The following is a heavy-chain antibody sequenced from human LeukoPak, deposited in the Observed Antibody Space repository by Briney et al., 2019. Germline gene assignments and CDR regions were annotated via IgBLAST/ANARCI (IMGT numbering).Heavy chain of an antibody. Sequence: ASVKVSCKASGYTFTSYGISWVRQAPGQGLEWMGWISAYNGNTNYAQKLQGRVTMTTDTSTSTAYMELRSLRSDDTAVYYCARKGPGPIRGPTKTNNWFDPWGQGTLVTVSS. D-gene: IGHD5-12*01. CDR2: ISAYNGNT. V-gene: IGHV1-18*01. CDR1: GYTFTSYG. CDR3: ARKGPGPIRGPTKTNNWFDP. J-gene: IGHJ5*02.